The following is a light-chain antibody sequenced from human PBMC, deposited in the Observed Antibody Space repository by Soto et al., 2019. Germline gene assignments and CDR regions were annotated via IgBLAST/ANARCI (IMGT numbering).Light chain of an antibody. J-gene: IGLJ1*01. CDR2: EVS. CDR1: SSDVGSYNL. Sequence: QSVLTQPASVSGSPGQSITISCTGTSSDVGSYNLVSWYQQHPGKAPKLMIYEVSKRPSGVSNRFSGSKSGNTASLTISGLQAEDEADYYCCSYEGSSPFYVFGTGTKVTVL. CDR3: CSYEGSSPFYV. V-gene: IGLV2-23*02.